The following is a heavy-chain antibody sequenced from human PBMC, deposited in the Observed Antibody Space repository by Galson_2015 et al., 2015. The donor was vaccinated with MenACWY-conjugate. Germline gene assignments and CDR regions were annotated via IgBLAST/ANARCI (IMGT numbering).Heavy chain of an antibody. CDR1: GLTSSSYS. CDR2: ISSSSSTI. J-gene: IGHJ6*02. Sequence: SLRLSCAASGLTSSSYSMNWVRQAPGKGLEWVSYISSSSSTIYYADSVKGRFTISRDNAKNSLYLQMNSLRDEDTAVYYCAREKRGRFGDSRYYYYGMDVWVQGTTVTVSS. V-gene: IGHV3-48*02. CDR3: AREKRGRFGDSRYYYYGMDV. D-gene: IGHD3-10*01.